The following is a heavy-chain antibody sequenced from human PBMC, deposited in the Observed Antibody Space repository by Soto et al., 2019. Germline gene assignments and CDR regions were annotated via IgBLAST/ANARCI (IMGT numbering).Heavy chain of an antibody. CDR2: IYYSGST. J-gene: IGHJ1*01. Sequence: SETLSLTCTVSGGSISSSSYYWGWIRQPPGKGLEWIGSIYYSGSTYYNPSLKSRVTISVDTSKNQFSLKLSSVTAADTAVYYCARQVYAAAEIYFQHWGQGTLVTVSS. D-gene: IGHD6-13*01. CDR3: ARQVYAAAEIYFQH. CDR1: GGSISSSSYY. V-gene: IGHV4-39*01.